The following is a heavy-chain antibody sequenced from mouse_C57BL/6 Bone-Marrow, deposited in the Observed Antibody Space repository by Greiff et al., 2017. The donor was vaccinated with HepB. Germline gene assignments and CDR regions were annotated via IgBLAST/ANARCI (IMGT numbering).Heavy chain of an antibody. D-gene: IGHD1-1*01. CDR1: GFSLTSYA. CDR2: IWTGGGT. J-gene: IGHJ2*01. CDR3: ARIDGSTDY. Sequence: VKLLEPGPGLVAPSQCLSITCTASGFSLTSYAISWVRQPPGQGLEWLGVIWTGGGTNYNSALKSRLTTSKVNSKSQVFLKMNSLQTDDTARYYCARIDGSTDYWGQGTTLTVSS. V-gene: IGHV2-9-1*01.